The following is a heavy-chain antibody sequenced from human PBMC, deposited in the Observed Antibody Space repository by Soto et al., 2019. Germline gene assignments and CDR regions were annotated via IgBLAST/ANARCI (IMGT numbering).Heavy chain of an antibody. CDR1: GYTFTDYY. CDR3: ARERHMDV. CDR2: INPSTGVT. D-gene: IGHD6-25*01. Sequence: QVQLVQSGAEGKKPGASVRVSCKASGYTFTDYYMHWARQAPGQGLEWMGWINPSTGVTTYAPKFQGWVTLTRDASVNTVYMDLNNLTSNDTAVYYCARERHMDVWGQGTTVIVSS. V-gene: IGHV1-2*04. J-gene: IGHJ6*02.